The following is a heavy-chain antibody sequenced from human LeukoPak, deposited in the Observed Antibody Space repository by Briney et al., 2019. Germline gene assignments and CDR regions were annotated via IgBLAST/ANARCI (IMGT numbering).Heavy chain of an antibody. CDR3: VRVDDFWSGYYDY. CDR2: IYYSGST. Sequence: SETLSLTCTVSGGCISSSSYYWGWIRQPPGKGLEWIGSIYYSGSTYYNPSLKSRVTISVDTSKNQFSLKLSSVTAADTAVYYCVRVDDFWSGYYDYWGQGTLVTVSS. D-gene: IGHD3-3*01. CDR1: GGCISSSSYY. J-gene: IGHJ4*02. V-gene: IGHV4-39*07.